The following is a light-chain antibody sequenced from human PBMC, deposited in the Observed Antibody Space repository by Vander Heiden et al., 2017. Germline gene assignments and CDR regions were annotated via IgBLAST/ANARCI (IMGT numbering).Light chain of an antibody. V-gene: IGLV1-40*03. CDR3: QAYDSSLGAWV. Sequence: QSVVTQPPSVSGTLGQRVTMSCTGSSSNIGAGYNVHWYQHLPGGAPKLLIYGNFNRASGVPDRFSASKSDASATLGISGVQADDEADYYCQAYDSSLGAWVFGGGTKLTVL. CDR1: SSNIGAGYN. CDR2: GNF. J-gene: IGLJ3*02.